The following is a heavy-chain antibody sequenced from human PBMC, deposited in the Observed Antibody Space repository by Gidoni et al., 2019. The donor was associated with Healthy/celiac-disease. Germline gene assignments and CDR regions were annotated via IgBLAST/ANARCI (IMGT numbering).Heavy chain of an antibody. CDR3: VKGGGQRSGWYFDL. J-gene: IGHJ2*01. D-gene: IGHD6-25*01. CDR1: GFPFSSYA. V-gene: IGHV3-64D*06. Sequence: EVQLVESGGGLVQPGGSLRLSCSASGFPFSSYAMHWVRQAQGKGLEYVSAISSNGGSTYYADSVKGRFTISRDNSKNTLYLQMSSLRAEDTAVYYCVKGGGQRSGWYFDLWGRGTLVTVSS. CDR2: ISSNGGST.